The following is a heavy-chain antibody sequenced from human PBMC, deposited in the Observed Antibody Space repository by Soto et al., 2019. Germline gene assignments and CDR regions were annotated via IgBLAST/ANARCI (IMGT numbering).Heavy chain of an antibody. CDR1: GGSISSGGYY. D-gene: IGHD3-3*01. Sequence: SETLSLTCTVSGGSISSGGYYWSWIRQPPGKGLEWIGYIYYSGSTYYNPSLKSRVTISVDTSKNQFSLKLSSVTAADTAVYYCARDRGPYYDFWSGYPYYYYGMDVWGQGTTVTVSS. CDR3: ARDRGPYYDFWSGYPYYYYGMDV. CDR2: IYYSGST. J-gene: IGHJ6*02. V-gene: IGHV4-30-4*01.